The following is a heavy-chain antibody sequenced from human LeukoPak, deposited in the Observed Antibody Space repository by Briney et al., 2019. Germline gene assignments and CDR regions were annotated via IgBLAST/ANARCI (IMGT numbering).Heavy chain of an antibody. Sequence: SSQTLSLTCVVFGDTVSKNGAWNWIRPSQSRGLEWLGRTYYRFKWYNDYAESMEGRMTISQDTSKNQYSLHLNSVTPDDTAVYYCARDFGTTGWHTFDYWGQGTLVTVSS. CDR3: ARDFGTTGWHTFDY. V-gene: IGHV6-1*01. CDR1: GDTVSKNGA. CDR2: TYYRFKWYN. D-gene: IGHD6-19*01. J-gene: IGHJ4*02.